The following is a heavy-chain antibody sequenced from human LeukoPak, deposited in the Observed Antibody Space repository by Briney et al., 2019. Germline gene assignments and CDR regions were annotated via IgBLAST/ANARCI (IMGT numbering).Heavy chain of an antibody. Sequence: SETLSLTCAVYVGSFSGYYWSWIRQPPGKGLEWIGEINHSGSTNYNPSLKSRVTISVDTSKNQFSLRLSYVTVADTAVYYCARVRYSGDYYYFDYWGQGTLVTVSS. CDR1: VGSFSGYY. CDR3: ARVRYSGDYYYFDY. D-gene: IGHD1-26*01. CDR2: INHSGST. J-gene: IGHJ4*02. V-gene: IGHV4-34*01.